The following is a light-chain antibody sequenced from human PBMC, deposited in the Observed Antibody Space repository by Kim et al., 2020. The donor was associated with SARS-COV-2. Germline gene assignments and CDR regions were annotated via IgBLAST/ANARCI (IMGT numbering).Light chain of an antibody. J-gene: IGLJ1*01. CDR2: EVN. V-gene: IGLV2-14*01. CDR3: SSYTTSSTLAYV. Sequence: QSALTQPASVSGSPGQSITISCTATSSDVGGYNYVSWYQQYPGKAPKLMIYEVNNRPSGVSNRFSGSKSGNTASLTFSGLQAEDEADYYCSSYTTSSTLAYVFGTGTKVTVL. CDR1: SSDVGGYNY.